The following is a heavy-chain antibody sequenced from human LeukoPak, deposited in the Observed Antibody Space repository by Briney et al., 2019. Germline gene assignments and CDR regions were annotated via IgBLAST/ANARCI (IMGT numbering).Heavy chain of an antibody. V-gene: IGHV7-4-1*02. CDR3: ARGLVTYYDILTGYPAGDYYYYYMDV. J-gene: IGHJ6*03. CDR1: GYTFTSYA. CDR2: TNTNTGNP. D-gene: IGHD3-9*01. Sequence: ASVKLSCKASGYTFTSYAMNWVRQAPGQGLEWMGWTNTNTGNPTYAQVFTGRFVFSLDTSVRTAYLQISSLKAEDTVVYYCARGLVTYYDILTGYPAGDYYYYYMDVWGKGTTVTVSS.